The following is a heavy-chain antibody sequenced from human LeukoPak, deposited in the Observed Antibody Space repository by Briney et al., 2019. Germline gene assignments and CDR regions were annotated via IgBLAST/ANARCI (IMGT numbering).Heavy chain of an antibody. D-gene: IGHD3-3*01. CDR3: ARAPLADFWSGYYHSYYFDY. V-gene: IGHV1-69*01. CDR2: IIPIFGTA. J-gene: IGHJ4*02. CDR1: GGTFSSYA. Sequence: WASVKVSCKASGGTFSSYAISWVRQAPGRGLEWMGGIIPIFGTANYAQKFQGRVTITADESTSTAYMELSSLRSEDTAVYYCARAPLADFWSGYYHSYYFDYWGQGTLVTVSS.